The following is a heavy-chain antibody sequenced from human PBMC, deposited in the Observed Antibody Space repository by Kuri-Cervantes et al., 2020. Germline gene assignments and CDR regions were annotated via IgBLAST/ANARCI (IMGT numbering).Heavy chain of an antibody. CDR1: GFTFSSYW. J-gene: IGHJ6*03. CDR3: ARDIRVGSSYYYYMDH. V-gene: IGHV3-74*01. D-gene: IGHD1-26*01. Sequence: GGSLRLSCAASGFTFSSYWMHWVRHAPGKGLVWVSRINSDGSSTSYADSVKGRFTISRDNAKNSLYLQMSSLRTEDSALYFCARDIRVGSSYYYYMDHWGKGTTVTVSS. CDR2: INSDGSST.